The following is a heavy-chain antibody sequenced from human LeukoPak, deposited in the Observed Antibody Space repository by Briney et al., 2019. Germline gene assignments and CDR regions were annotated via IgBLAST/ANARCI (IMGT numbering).Heavy chain of an antibody. CDR1: GFTFRDYA. CDR2: ISVSGGT. J-gene: IGHJ3*02. Sequence: PGGSLRLSCAASGFTFRDYAMNWVRQAPGKGLEWVSGISVSGGTFYADSVRGRFTISRDNSKNMVYLQMNSLRAEDTAVYYCAKDAPPYAFDIWGQGTMVTVSS. CDR3: AKDAPPYAFDI. V-gene: IGHV3-23*01.